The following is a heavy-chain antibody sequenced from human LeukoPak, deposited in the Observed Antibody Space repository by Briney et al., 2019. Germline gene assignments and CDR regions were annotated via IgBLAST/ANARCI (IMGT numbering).Heavy chain of an antibody. CDR3: ARDGAPTKRGRNWFDP. CDR1: GYTFTSYY. V-gene: IGHV1-46*01. CDR2: INPSGGST. D-gene: IGHD3-10*01. Sequence: ASVKVSCKASGYTFTSYYMHWVRQAPGQGLEWMGIINPSGGSTSYAQKFQGRVTMTRDMSTSTVYMELSSLRSEDTAVYYCARDGAPTKRGRNWFDPWGQGTLVTVSS. J-gene: IGHJ5*02.